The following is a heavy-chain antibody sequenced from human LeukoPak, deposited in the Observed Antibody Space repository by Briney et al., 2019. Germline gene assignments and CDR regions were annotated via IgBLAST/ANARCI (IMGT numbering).Heavy chain of an antibody. CDR1: GGSISSSNW. D-gene: IGHD6-13*01. CDR3: ARDNEAAAGTGFAFDI. V-gene: IGHV4-4*02. CDR2: IYHSGST. Sequence: SGTLSLTCAVSGGSISSSNWWSWARQPPGKGLEWIGEIYHSGSTNYNPSLKSRVTISVDKSKNQFSLKLSSVTAADTAVYYCARDNEAAAGTGFAFDIWGQGTMVTVSS. J-gene: IGHJ3*02.